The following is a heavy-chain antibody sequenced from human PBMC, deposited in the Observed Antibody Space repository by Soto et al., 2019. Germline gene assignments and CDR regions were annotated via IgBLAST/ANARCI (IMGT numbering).Heavy chain of an antibody. CDR2: ISWNSGDI. Sequence: EVQVVESGGGLVQPGRSLRLSCAASGFTFDDYAMHWVRQVPGKGLEWVSGISWNSGDIGYADSVKGRFTISRDNAKNSLYLQMNSLRAEDTALYYCAKGGSGAVAGRTDYWGQGALVTVSS. CDR1: GFTFDDYA. V-gene: IGHV3-9*01. D-gene: IGHD6-19*01. CDR3: AKGGSGAVAGRTDY. J-gene: IGHJ4*02.